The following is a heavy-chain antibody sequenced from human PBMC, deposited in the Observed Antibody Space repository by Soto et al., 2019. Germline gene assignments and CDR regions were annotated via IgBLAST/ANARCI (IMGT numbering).Heavy chain of an antibody. CDR1: GGTPSNSA. Sequence: QVHLLLQSGAEVKKPGSSVKVSCKASGGTPSNSAISWVRQAPGQGLEWMGGIIPVFGLVKYAQNFQGRVTITADESTNTAYRELSSLRPEDTAVYYCAGGRIVVVGSRAYYGMDVWGQGTTVTFSS. D-gene: IGHD3-22*01. CDR2: IIPVFGLV. CDR3: AGGRIVVVGSRAYYGMDV. V-gene: IGHV1-69*01. J-gene: IGHJ6*02.